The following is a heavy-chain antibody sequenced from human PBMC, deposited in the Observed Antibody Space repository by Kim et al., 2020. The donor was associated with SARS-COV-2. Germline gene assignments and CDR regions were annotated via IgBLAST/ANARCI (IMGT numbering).Heavy chain of an antibody. D-gene: IGHD3-9*01. J-gene: IGHJ5*02. CDR3: ARDDVDILTGRNWCDP. Sequence: SVKGRFTISRDNAKNSLYLQMNSLRAEDTAVYYGARDDVDILTGRNWCDPWGQGTLVTVSS. V-gene: IGHV3-21*01.